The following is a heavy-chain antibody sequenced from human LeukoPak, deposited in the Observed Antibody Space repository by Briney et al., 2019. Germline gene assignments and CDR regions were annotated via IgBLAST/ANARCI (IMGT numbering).Heavy chain of an antibody. CDR1: GFTFSGSA. D-gene: IGHD6-19*01. CDR2: IRSKANSYAT. CDR3: TVVIAVAGT. Sequence: GGSLKLSCAASGFTFSGSAMHWVRQASGKGLEWVGRIRSKANSYATAYAASVKGGFTISRDDSKNTAYLQMNSLKTEDTAVYYCTVVIAVAGTWGQGTLVTVSS. V-gene: IGHV3-73*01. J-gene: IGHJ5*02.